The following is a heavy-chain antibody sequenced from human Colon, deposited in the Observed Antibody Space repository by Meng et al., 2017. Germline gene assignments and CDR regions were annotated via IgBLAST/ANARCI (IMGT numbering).Heavy chain of an antibody. V-gene: IGHV3-23*01. D-gene: IGHD2-15*01. Sequence: GGSLRLSCAASGFTFSSFGMSWVRQAPGKGLEWVSVISNTGDDTNYADSVKGQFTISRDNSKNTLSLQMNSLRPEDTAVYFCAKGRSVGGTHYCASGNWGQGTLVTVSS. CDR3: AKGRSVGGTHYCASGN. J-gene: IGHJ4*02. CDR2: ISNTGDDT. CDR1: GFTFSSFG.